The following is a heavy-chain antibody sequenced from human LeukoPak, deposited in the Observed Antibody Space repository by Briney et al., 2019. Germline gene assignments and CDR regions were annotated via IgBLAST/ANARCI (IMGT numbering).Heavy chain of an antibody. V-gene: IGHV1-69*04. CDR1: GGTFSSYA. J-gene: IGHJ5*02. CDR3: ARAGYCSGGSCPNWFDP. D-gene: IGHD2-15*01. CDR2: IIPILGIA. Sequence: GASVKVSCKASGGTFSSYAISWVRQAPGQGLEWMGRIIPILGIANYAQKFQGRVTITADKSTSTAYMELSSLRSEDTAVYYCARAGYCSGGSCPNWFDPWGQGTLVTVSS.